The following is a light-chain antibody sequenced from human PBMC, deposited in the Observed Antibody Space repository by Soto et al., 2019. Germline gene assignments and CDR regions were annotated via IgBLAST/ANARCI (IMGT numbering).Light chain of an antibody. V-gene: IGLV2-11*01. CDR2: DVS. CDR3: CSYAGSYTFDV. CDR1: SSDFGGYNY. Sequence: QSALTQPRSVSGSPGQSVTISCTGTSSDFGGYNYVSWYQQCPGKAPKLMIYDVSKRPSGVPDRFSGSKSGNTASLTISGLQAEDEADYYCCSYAGSYTFDVFGTGTKVTVL. J-gene: IGLJ1*01.